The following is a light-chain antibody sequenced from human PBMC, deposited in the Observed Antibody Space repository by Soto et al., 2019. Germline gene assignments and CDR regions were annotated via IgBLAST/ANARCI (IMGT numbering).Light chain of an antibody. CDR1: QIVSTTY. Sequence: EIVLTQSPGTLSLSPGERATLSCRASQIVSTTYLAWYQQKPGQAPRLLIYAASTRATGIPDRFSGSGSGTDFTLTISRLEPEDFAVYSCQQYDTSPRTFGQGTKVEIK. CDR2: AAS. V-gene: IGKV3-20*01. CDR3: QQYDTSPRT. J-gene: IGKJ1*01.